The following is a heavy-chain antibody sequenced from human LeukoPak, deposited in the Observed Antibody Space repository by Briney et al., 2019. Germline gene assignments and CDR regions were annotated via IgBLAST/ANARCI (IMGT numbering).Heavy chain of an antibody. J-gene: IGHJ4*02. D-gene: IGHD6-6*01. V-gene: IGHV4-28*01. Sequence: PSDTQSLTCAVSGYSISSSNWWGWIRQPPGKGLEWIGYIYYSGSTYDSPSLKGRVTMSIDTSKNQFSLKLSSVTAVDTAVYYCASISARPDYYFAYWGQGTLVTVSS. CDR2: IYYSGST. CDR3: ASISARPDYYFAY. CDR1: GYSISSSNW.